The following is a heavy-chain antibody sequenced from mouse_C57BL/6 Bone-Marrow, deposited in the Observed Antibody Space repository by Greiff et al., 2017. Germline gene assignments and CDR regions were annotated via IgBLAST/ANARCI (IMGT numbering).Heavy chain of an antibody. V-gene: IGHV1-18*01. J-gene: IGHJ3*01. CDR3: ARGPGLRLRPPFAY. CDR2: INPNNGGT. CDR1: GYTFTDYN. Sequence: EVQLQQSGPELVKPGASVKIPCKASGYTFTDYNMDWVKQSHGKSLEWIGDINPNNGGTIYNQKFKGKATLTVDKSSSTAYMELRSLTSEDTAVYYCARGPGLRLRPPFAYWGQGTLVTVSA. D-gene: IGHD3-2*02.